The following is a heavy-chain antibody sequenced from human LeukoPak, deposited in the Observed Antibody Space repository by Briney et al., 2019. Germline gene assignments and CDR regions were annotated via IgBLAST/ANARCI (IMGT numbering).Heavy chain of an antibody. CDR2: LSFSGST. D-gene: IGHD3-10*01. CDR1: GGSISSYY. V-gene: IGHV4-59*08. Sequence: SETLSLTCTVSGGSISSYYWSWIRQPPGKGLEWIGSLSFSGSTNYNPSLKSRVTISVDTSKNQFSLKLSSVTAADTAVYYCARHYYGSGSYYPFDSWGQGTLVTVSS. J-gene: IGHJ4*02. CDR3: ARHYYGSGSYYPFDS.